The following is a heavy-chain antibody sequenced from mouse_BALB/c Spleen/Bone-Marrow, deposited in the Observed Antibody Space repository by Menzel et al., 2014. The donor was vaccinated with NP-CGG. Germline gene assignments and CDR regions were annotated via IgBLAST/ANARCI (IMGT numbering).Heavy chain of an antibody. CDR2: ISSGSTTI. Sequence: DVQLVESGGGLEQPGGSRKLSCAASGFAFSSFGMHWVRQAPEKGLEWVAYISSGSTTIFYADTMKGRFTISRDNPKNTLFLQMTSLRSEDTAMYYCTRGGNWDDFDYWGQGTTLTVSS. V-gene: IGHV5-17*02. CDR1: GFAFSSFG. CDR3: TRGGNWDDFDY. J-gene: IGHJ2*01. D-gene: IGHD4-1*01.